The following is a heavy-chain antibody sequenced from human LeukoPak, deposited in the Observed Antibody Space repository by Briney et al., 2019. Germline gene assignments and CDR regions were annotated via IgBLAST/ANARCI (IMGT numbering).Heavy chain of an antibody. D-gene: IGHD4-11*01. V-gene: IGHV4-4*07. Sequence: NPSETLSLTCTVSGGSISSYYWSWIRQPAGKGLEWIGRIYTSGSTNYNPSLKSRVTMSVGTSKNQFSLKLSPVTAADTAVYYCARAGGADYSNYAFDYWGQGTLVTVSS. CDR3: ARAGGADYSNYAFDY. CDR2: IYTSGST. J-gene: IGHJ4*02. CDR1: GGSISSYY.